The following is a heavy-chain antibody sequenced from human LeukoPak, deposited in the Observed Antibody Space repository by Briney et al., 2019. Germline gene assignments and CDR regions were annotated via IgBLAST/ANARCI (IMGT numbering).Heavy chain of an antibody. CDR3: ARKYSGTNPFDY. V-gene: IGHV3-23*01. CDR2: ISGSGGST. CDR1: GFTSSSYA. J-gene: IGHJ4*02. Sequence: GGSLRLSCAASGFTSSSYAMSWVRQAPGKGLEWVSAISGSGGSTYYADSVKGRFTISRDNSKNTLYLQMNSLRAEDTALYYCARKYSGTNPFDYWGQGTLVTVSS. D-gene: IGHD1-26*01.